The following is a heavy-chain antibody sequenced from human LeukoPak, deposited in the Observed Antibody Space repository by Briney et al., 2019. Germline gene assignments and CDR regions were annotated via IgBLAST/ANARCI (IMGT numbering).Heavy chain of an antibody. Sequence: PGGSLRLSCAASGFTFSSYGKHWVRQAPGKGLEWVSTIYSGERTNYGDSMKDRFTISRDIPTNTLYLQMNSLRGEDTALYYCARASQWLAFDAWGQGALVTVSS. J-gene: IGHJ4*02. CDR1: GFTFSSYG. D-gene: IGHD6-19*01. V-gene: IGHV3-66*01. CDR3: ARASQWLAFDA. CDR2: IYSGERT.